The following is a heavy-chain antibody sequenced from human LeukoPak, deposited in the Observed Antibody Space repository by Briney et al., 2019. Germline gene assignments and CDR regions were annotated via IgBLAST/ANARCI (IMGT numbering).Heavy chain of an antibody. CDR3: ATVGPDNEWELTD. CDR1: GYTLTELS. D-gene: IGHD1-26*01. Sequence: ASLKVSCKVSGYTLTELSMHWVRQAPGKGLEWVGDIDPEDGETFYAQTFQGRVTMTEDTSTDTAYMELSSLRSEDTAVYYCATVGPDNEWELTDWGQGTLVTVSS. V-gene: IGHV1-24*01. CDR2: IDPEDGET. J-gene: IGHJ4*02.